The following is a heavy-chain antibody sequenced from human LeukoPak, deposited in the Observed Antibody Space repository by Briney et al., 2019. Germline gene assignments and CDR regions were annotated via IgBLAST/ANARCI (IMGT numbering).Heavy chain of an antibody. CDR2: IYWDDDK. V-gene: IGHV2-5*02. CDR1: GFSLSTSGVG. J-gene: IGHJ3*02. Sequence: SGPTLVQPTQTLTLTCTFSGFSLSTSGVGVGWIRQPPGKALEWLALIYWDDDKRYSPSLKSRLTITKDTSKNQVALTMTNIDPGDTSTYFCANSRYSYGYSAFDIWGQGTMVTVSS. D-gene: IGHD5-18*01. CDR3: ANSRYSYGYSAFDI.